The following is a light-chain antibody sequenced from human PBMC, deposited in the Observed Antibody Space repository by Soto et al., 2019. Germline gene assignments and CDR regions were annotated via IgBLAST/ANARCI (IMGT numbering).Light chain of an antibody. V-gene: IGKV1-39*01. CDR1: HNIVTY. Sequence: DIPMAQSPPSLSASVGDRVTITCRASHNIVTYLNWYQQKAGKAPSLLIDEASHLQSGVPFRFFGSGSGTEFNLTIDNLQHEDSATYYCQQSHSTPPTFGPGTKLEIK. CDR3: QQSHSTPPT. J-gene: IGKJ2*01. CDR2: EAS.